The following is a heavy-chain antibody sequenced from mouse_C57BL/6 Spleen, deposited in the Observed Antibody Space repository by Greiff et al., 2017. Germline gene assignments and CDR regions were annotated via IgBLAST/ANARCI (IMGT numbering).Heavy chain of an antibody. V-gene: IGHV5-6*02. J-gene: IGHJ4*01. CDR2: ISSGGSYT. CDR3: ARHADYYGSSYGYYAMDY. CDR1: GFTFSSYG. D-gene: IGHD1-1*01. Sequence: DVKLVESGGDLVKPGGSRKLSCAASGFTFSSYGMSWVRQTPDKRLEWVATISSGGSYTYYPDRVKGRFTISRDNAKNTLYLQMSSLKSEDTAMYYCARHADYYGSSYGYYAMDYWGQGTSVTVAS.